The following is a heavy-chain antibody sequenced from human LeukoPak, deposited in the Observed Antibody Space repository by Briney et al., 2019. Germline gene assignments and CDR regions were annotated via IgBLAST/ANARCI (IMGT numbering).Heavy chain of an antibody. CDR1: GGTFSSYA. V-gene: IGHV1-69*13. CDR2: IIPIFGTA. D-gene: IGHD2-2*01. Sequence: GASVKVSCKASGGTFSSYAISWVRQAPGQGLERMGGIIPIFGTANYAQKFQGRVTITADESTSTAYMELSSLRSEDTAVYYCASKYCSSTSCPPYYYYYGMDVWGQGTTVTVSS. CDR3: ASKYCSSTSCPPYYYYYGMDV. J-gene: IGHJ6*02.